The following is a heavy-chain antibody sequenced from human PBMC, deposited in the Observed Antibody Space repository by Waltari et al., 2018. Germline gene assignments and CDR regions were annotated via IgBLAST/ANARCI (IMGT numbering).Heavy chain of an antibody. CDR2: IAYKGRNT. D-gene: IGHD1-1*01. CDR1: EFTFSSYA. V-gene: IGHV3-30*04. Sequence: QVQLVESGGGVVQPGRSLRLSCAASEFTFSSYAMPWLRQAPGKGLQWVAVIAYKGRNTYYVDSVKGRFTICRDNSKKRLYLQRNSLRAEDTAVYYCARDYWDRTNCHGMDVWGQGTTVTVSS. J-gene: IGHJ6*02. CDR3: ARDYWDRTNCHGMDV.